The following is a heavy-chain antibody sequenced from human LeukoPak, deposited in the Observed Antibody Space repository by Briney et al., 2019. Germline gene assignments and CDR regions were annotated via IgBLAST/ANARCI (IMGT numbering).Heavy chain of an antibody. J-gene: IGHJ5*02. CDR3: TVFGDSNH. CDR2: IHSSGAT. D-gene: IGHD4-17*01. V-gene: IGHV3-53*01. Sequence: GGSLRLSCAASGFTGSNNYVSWVRQAPGMGLEWVSAIHSSGATCYADSVKGRFTISRDTSKNTLYLQISSLRVEDTAVYYCTVFGDSNHWAQGTLVTVSS. CDR1: GFTGSNNY.